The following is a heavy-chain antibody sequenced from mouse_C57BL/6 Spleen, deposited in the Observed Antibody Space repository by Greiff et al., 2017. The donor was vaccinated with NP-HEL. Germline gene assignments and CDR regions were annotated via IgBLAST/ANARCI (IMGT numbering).Heavy chain of an antibody. V-gene: IGHV5-4*03. J-gene: IGHJ3*01. CDR3: ARGYDYDVTWFAY. D-gene: IGHD2-4*01. CDR2: ISDGGSYT. Sequence: EVKLMESGGGLVKPGGSLKLSCAASGFTFSSYAMSWVRQTPEKRLEWVATISDGGSYTYYPDNVKGRFTISRDNAKNNLYLQMSHLKSEDTAMYYCARGYDYDVTWFAYWGQGTLVTVSA. CDR1: GFTFSSYA.